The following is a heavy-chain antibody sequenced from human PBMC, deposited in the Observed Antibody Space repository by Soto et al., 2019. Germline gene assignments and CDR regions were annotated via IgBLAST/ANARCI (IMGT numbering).Heavy chain of an antibody. V-gene: IGHV3-74*01. CDR3: ARWYSYGSGSYSIDY. D-gene: IGHD3-10*01. J-gene: IGHJ4*02. CDR1: GFTFSSYW. Sequence: GGSLRLSCAASGFTFSSYWMHWVRQAPGKGLVWVSRINSDGSSKSYADSVKGRFTISRNNAKNTLYLQMNSLRAEDTAVYYCARWYSYGSGSYSIDYWGQGTLVTVSS. CDR2: INSDGSSK.